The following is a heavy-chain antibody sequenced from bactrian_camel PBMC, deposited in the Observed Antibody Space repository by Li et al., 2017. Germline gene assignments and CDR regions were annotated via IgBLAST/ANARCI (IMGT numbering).Heavy chain of an antibody. CDR2: IDRDSKT. J-gene: IGHJ4*01. CDR3: AAHNRRYTRYPPLKKDEYNN. D-gene: IGHD3*01. CDR1: GYTHNVGV. Sequence: VQLVESGGGLVQPGGSLRLSCTISGYTHNVGVMAWFRQAPGKEREGVAGIDRDSKTTYADSVKGRFTVSKDNAKNTLYLQMNSLKPEDTAMYYCAAHNRRYTRYPPLKKDEYNNWGRGTQVTVS. V-gene: IGHV3S53*01.